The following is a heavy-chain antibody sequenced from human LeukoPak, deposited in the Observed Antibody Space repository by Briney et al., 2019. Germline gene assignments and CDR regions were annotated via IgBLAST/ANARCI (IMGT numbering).Heavy chain of an antibody. D-gene: IGHD3-3*01. V-gene: IGHV3-23*01. J-gene: IGHJ4*02. Sequence: GGSLRLSCAASGFTFSSYAMSWVRQAPGKGLEWVSAISGSGGSTYYADSVKGRFTISRDNSENTLYLQMNSLRAEDTAVYYCAKVTDPVLRYDFWRGSGDYWGQGTLVTVSS. CDR1: GFTFSSYA. CDR3: AKVTDPVLRYDFWRGSGDY. CDR2: ISGSGGST.